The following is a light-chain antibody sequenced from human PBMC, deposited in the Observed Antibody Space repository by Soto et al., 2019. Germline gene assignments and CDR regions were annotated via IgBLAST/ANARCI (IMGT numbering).Light chain of an antibody. V-gene: IGLV2-11*01. Sequence: QSALTQPRSVSGSPGQSVTISCTGTSSNVGGYNYVSWYQQHPGIAPQLIIYDVTKRPSGVPDRFSGSKSGNTASLTISGLQAEDEDDYYCCSYAGSYSWVFGGGTKLTVL. CDR3: CSYAGSYSWV. J-gene: IGLJ3*02. CDR2: DVT. CDR1: SSNVGGYNY.